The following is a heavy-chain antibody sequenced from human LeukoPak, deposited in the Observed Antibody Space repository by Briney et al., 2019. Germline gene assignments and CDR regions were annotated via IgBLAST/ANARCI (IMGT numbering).Heavy chain of an antibody. CDR1: GDTVSSNSAA. CDR2: TYYRSKWYN. Sequence: TSQTLSLTCVLSGDTVSSNSAAWNWIRQSPSRGLEWLAKTYYRSKWYNDYAVSVKSRITINPDTSKNQFSLQLNSVTPEDTAVYYCARDSYSNSWAHFDYWGQGTLVTVSS. CDR3: ARDSYSNSWAHFDY. J-gene: IGHJ4*02. V-gene: IGHV6-1*01. D-gene: IGHD6-6*01.